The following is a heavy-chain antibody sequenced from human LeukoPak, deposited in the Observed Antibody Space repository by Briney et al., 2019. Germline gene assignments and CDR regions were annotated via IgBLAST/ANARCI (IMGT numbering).Heavy chain of an antibody. CDR2: LNPNSGNT. Sequence: GASVKVSCKASGDTFISYDINWVRRATGQGLEWMGWLNPNSGNTGYAQKFQGRVTSATNTSTSTAYMELSSLTSEDTAVYYCATAPGSTSSSCAYSFDYWGQRTVVTVSS. J-gene: IGHJ4*02. V-gene: IGHV1-8*03. D-gene: IGHD2-2*01. CDR3: ATAPGSTSSSCAYSFDY. CDR1: GDTFISYD.